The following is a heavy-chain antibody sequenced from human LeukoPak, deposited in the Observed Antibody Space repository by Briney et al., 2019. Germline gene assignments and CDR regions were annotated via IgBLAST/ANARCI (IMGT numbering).Heavy chain of an antibody. J-gene: IGHJ4*02. Sequence: ASVKVSCKASGYTFTGYYMHWVRQAPGQGLEWMGWINPNSGGTNYAQKFQGRVTMTRDTSINTAYMELTGLTYDDSAVYYCSRVEGITASRGDWGQGTQVTVSS. D-gene: IGHD1-20*01. CDR1: GYTFTGYY. CDR3: SRVEGITASRGD. V-gene: IGHV1-2*02. CDR2: INPNSGGT.